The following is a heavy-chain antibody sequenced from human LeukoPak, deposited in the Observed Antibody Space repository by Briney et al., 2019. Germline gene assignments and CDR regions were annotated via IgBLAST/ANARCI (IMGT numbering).Heavy chain of an antibody. CDR1: GFTFSSYW. CDR3: AKDEIFGSSWTFDY. Sequence: GGSLRLSCAASGFTFSSYWMHWIRQAPGKGLEWVAFIRYDGTTKYYADSVKGRFTSSRDNSKNTLYLQMNSLRAEDTAVYYCAKDEIFGSSWTFDYWGQGTLVTVSS. CDR2: IRYDGTTK. J-gene: IGHJ4*02. D-gene: IGHD6-13*01. V-gene: IGHV3-30*02.